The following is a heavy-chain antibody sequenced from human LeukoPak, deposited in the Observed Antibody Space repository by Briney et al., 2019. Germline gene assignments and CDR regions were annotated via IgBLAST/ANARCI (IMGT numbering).Heavy chain of an antibody. J-gene: IGHJ3*02. CDR2: IHSSGIT. Sequence: SETLSLTCTVSGGSISNSYWSWIRQSPAKGLEWIGYIHSSGITIYNPSLKSRLAKSLVTSKNQFSLKLTSVTVADTAMYYCARGGSSWFLDAFDIWGQGTMVTVSS. CDR3: ARGGSSWFLDAFDI. V-gene: IGHV4-59*01. CDR1: GGSISNSY. D-gene: IGHD6-13*01.